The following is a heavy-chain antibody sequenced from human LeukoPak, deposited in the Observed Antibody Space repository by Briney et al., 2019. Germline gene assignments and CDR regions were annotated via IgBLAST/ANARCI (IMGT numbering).Heavy chain of an antibody. D-gene: IGHD3-10*01. CDR2: INSDGSST. CDR3: ATPLGWFGELPNYCYYGMDV. CDR1: GFTFSSYW. V-gene: IGHV3-74*01. Sequence: GGSLRLSCAASGFTFSSYWMHWVRQAPGKGLVWVSRINSDGSSTSYADSVKGRFTISRDNAKNTLYLQMNSLGAEDTAVYYCATPLGWFGELPNYCYYGMDVWGKGTTVTVSS. J-gene: IGHJ6*04.